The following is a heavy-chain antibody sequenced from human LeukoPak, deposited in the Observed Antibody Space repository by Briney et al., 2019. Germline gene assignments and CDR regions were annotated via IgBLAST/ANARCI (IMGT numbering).Heavy chain of an antibody. D-gene: IGHD5-12*01. J-gene: IGHJ4*02. Sequence: GGSLRLSCAASGFRFDFYAMCWVRQAPGKGLEWVSALSGSGTATYYADSVQGRFTISRDDSQNMVYLQMDSLRAEDTAVYYCTTRLRNHFDYWGQGTQVTVSS. V-gene: IGHV3-23*01. CDR1: GFRFDFYA. CDR2: LSGSGTAT. CDR3: TTRLRNHFDY.